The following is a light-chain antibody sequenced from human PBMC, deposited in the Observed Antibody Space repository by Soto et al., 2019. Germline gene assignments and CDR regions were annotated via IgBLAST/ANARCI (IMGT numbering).Light chain of an antibody. V-gene: IGKV1-39*01. CDR1: QSISSY. Sequence: DIQLTQSHSTLSASVGHRLTITCRASQSISSYLNWYQQKPGKAPKLMIYAASSLQSGVPSRFSGSGYGTDFNLTISSLQTEDFATYYCQQSYSTPITFGQGTRLEIK. CDR3: QQSYSTPIT. CDR2: AAS. J-gene: IGKJ5*01.